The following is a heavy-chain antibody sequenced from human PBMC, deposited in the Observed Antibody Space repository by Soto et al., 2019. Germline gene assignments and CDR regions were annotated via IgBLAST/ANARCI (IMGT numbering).Heavy chain of an antibody. J-gene: IGHJ6*02. V-gene: IGHV5-51*01. CDR2: IYPGDSDT. CDR1: GYTFTGYW. Sequence: PGESLKISCQGSGYTFTGYWIGWVRQMPGKGLEWMGIIYPGDSDTRYSPSFQGQVTISADKSISTAYLQWSSLKASDTAMYYCARFIAARRNYYYGMDVWGQGTTVTVSS. CDR3: ARFIAARRNYYYGMDV. D-gene: IGHD6-6*01.